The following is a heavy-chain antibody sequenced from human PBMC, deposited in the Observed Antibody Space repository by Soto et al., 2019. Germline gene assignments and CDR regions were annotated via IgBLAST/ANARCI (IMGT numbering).Heavy chain of an antibody. Sequence: QVQLVESGGDLVKPGGSLRLSCAASGFTFSDYYMSWIRQAPGKGLEWVSYISSTGSVISYAYSVKGRLTIPRDNAKNSLYLQMHSLRAEDTAVYYCARESTLAYARHYYFDFWGQGTLVTVSS. CDR3: ARESTLAYARHYYFDF. D-gene: IGHD1-1*01. V-gene: IGHV3-11*01. J-gene: IGHJ4*02. CDR1: GFTFSDYY. CDR2: ISSTGSVI.